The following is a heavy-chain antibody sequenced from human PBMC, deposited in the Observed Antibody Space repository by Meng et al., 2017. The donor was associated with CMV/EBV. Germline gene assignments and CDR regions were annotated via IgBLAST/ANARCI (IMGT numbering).Heavy chain of an antibody. CDR3: ARAEISGYDRGGFDY. V-gene: IGHV4-31*02. J-gene: IGHJ4*02. D-gene: IGHD5-12*01. CDR2: IYYSGST. Sequence: GSISSGGYYWSWIRQHPGKGLEWIGYIYYSGSTYYNPSLKSRVTISVDTSKNQFSLKLSSVTAADTAVYYCARAEISGYDRGGFDYWGQGTLVTVSS. CDR1: GSISSGGYY.